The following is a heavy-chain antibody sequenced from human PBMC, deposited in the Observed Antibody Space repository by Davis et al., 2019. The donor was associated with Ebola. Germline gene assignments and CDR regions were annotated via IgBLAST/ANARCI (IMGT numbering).Heavy chain of an antibody. D-gene: IGHD3-10*01. CDR1: GFTFSSYS. V-gene: IGHV3-21*01. Sequence: GESLKISCAASGFTFSSYSMNWVRQAPGKGLEWVSSISSSSSYLYYADSVKGRFTISRDNAKNSLYLQMNSLRAEDTAVYYCARDLMVRGVIIGSGGMDVWGQGTTVTVSS. CDR2: ISSSSSYL. CDR3: ARDLMVRGVIIGSGGMDV. J-gene: IGHJ6*02.